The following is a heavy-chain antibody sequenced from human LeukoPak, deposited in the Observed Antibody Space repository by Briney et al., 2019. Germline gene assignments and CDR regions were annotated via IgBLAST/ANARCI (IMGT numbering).Heavy chain of an antibody. D-gene: IGHD1-26*01. CDR1: GFTFSNYA. J-gene: IGHJ4*02. V-gene: IGHV3-30-3*01. CDR3: SRGLGMYYFDY. CDR2: ISYDGSNK. Sequence: GGSLRLSCAASGFTFSNYAMYWVRQAPGKGLEWVAVISYDGSNKYYADSVKGRFTISRDNSKNTLFLQMNSLRAEDTAVYYCSRGLGMYYFDYWGQGTLVTVSS.